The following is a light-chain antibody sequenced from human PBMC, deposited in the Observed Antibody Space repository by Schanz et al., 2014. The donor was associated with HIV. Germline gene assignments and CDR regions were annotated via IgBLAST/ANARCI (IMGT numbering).Light chain of an antibody. Sequence: QSALTQPPSVSGSPGQSVTISCTGTSSDVGSYNRFSWYQQPPGTAPKLMIYEVSNRPSGVPDRFSGSKSGNTASLTISGLQAEDEADYYCSSYTSGSTLVVFGGGTKLTVL. J-gene: IGLJ2*01. CDR1: SSDVGSYNR. V-gene: IGLV2-18*02. CDR2: EVS. CDR3: SSYTSGSTLVV.